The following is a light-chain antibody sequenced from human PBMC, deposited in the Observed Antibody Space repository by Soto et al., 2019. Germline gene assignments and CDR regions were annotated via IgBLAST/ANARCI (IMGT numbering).Light chain of an antibody. Sequence: QSVLTQPPSVSGAPGQRVTISCTGTRSNIGAGFDVHWYQQLPGTAPKLLIYDNNNRPSGVPDRFSGSKSGTSASLAITGLQAEDEADYYCQVWNSFSDHPYVFGSGTKLTVL. J-gene: IGLJ1*01. V-gene: IGLV1-40*01. CDR3: QVWNSFSDHPYV. CDR2: DNN. CDR1: RSNIGAGFD.